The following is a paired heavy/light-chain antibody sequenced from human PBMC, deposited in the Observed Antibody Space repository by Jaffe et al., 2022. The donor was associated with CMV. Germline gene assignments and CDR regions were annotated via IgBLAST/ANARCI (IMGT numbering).Light chain of an antibody. V-gene: IGLV2-23*02. J-gene: IGLJ2*01. CDR2: EVT. CDR1: SSDVGSFNV. CDR3: CSYAGSSPYVV. Sequence: QSGLTQPASVSGSPGQSITLSCTGTSSDVGSFNVVSWYQQHPGKAPKLMIYEVTKRPSGISARFSGSKSGNTASLTISGLQAEDEADYYCCSYAGSSPYVVFGGGTKLTVL.
Heavy chain of an antibody. V-gene: IGHV3-21*01. Sequence: EVQLVESGGGLVKPGGSLRLSCTASGFPFSGYTMNWVRQAPGRGLEWISSISSTSRFIYYADSVKGRFTISRDNAKTSLYLQMNGLRTEDTAVYFCATHIVVTTPTDPLEYWGQGALVTVSS. CDR2: ISSTSRFI. CDR3: ATHIVVTTPTDPLEY. D-gene: IGHD2-15*01. CDR1: GFPFSGYT. J-gene: IGHJ4*02.